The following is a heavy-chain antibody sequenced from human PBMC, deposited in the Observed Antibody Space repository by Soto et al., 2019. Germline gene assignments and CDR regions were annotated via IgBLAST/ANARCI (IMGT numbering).Heavy chain of an antibody. J-gene: IGHJ6*02. CDR2: ISYDGSNK. V-gene: IGHV3-30-3*01. D-gene: IGHD2-2*03. CDR3: ARDGYCISTSCYVWGGMDV. CDR1: GFTFSSYA. Sequence: QVQLVESGGGVVQPGRSLRLSCAASGFTFSSYAMHWVRQAPGKGLEWVAVISYDGSNKYYADSVQGRFTISRDNSKNTLYLQMNSVRAEDTAVYYCARDGYCISTSCYVWGGMDVWGQGTTVTVSS.